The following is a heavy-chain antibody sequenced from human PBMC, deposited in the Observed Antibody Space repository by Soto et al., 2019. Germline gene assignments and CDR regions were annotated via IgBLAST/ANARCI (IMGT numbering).Heavy chain of an antibody. CDR1: GGSISSGGYS. CDR2: IYHSGNT. CDR3: ARDRGWGSPYPGMDV. J-gene: IGHJ6*02. D-gene: IGHD3-16*01. V-gene: IGHV4-30-2*01. Sequence: QLQLEESGSGLVKPSQTLSLTCAVSGGSISSGGYSWSWIRQQPGKSLEWLGYIYHSGNTHYNPALKTRVTISLDRSKNQFSLKLSSVPAADTAVYYCARDRGWGSPYPGMDVWGQGTTVTVSS.